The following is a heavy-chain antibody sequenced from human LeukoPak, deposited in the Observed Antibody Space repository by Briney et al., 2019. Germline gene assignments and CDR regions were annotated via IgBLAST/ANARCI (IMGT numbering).Heavy chain of an antibody. CDR1: GFTFSSYA. V-gene: IGHV3-30*01. D-gene: IGHD6-19*01. CDR2: ISSGGTYE. CDR3: AGSLGSGRATYGMDV. J-gene: IGHJ6*02. Sequence: PGGSLRLSCAASGFTFSSYAMHWVRQAPGKGLEWVSLISSGGTYEYYADSVKGRFTISRDNSKNTLYLQLNSLRAEDTAVYYCAGSLGSGRATYGMDVWGQGTTVTVSS.